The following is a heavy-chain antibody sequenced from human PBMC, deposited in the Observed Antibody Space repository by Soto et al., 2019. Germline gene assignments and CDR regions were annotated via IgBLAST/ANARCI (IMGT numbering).Heavy chain of an antibody. V-gene: IGHV4-59*08. CDR1: GGSISSYY. Sequence: SETLSLTCTVSGGSISSYYWSWIRQPPGKGLEWIGYIYYSGSTNYNPSLKSRVTISVDTSKNQFSLKLSSVTAADTAVYYCARQVIEPAAILVSYYYYYMDVWGKGTTVTVSS. CDR2: IYYSGST. CDR3: ARQVIEPAAILVSYYYYYMDV. J-gene: IGHJ6*03. D-gene: IGHD2-2*01.